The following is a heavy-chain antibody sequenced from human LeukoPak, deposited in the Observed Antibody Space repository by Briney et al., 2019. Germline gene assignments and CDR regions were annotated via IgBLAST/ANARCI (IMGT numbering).Heavy chain of an antibody. CDR1: GYTFTSYY. CDR3: ASRSTRINAFGI. Sequence: ASVKVSCKASGYTFTSYYMHWVRQAPGQGLEWMGIINPSGGSTSYAQKFQGRVTMTRDTSTSTVYMELSSLRSEDTAVYYCASRSTRINAFGIWGQGTTVTVSS. V-gene: IGHV1-46*01. J-gene: IGHJ3*02. D-gene: IGHD3-22*01. CDR2: INPSGGST.